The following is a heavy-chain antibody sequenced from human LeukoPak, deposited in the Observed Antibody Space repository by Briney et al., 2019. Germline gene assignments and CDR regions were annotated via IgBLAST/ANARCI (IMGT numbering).Heavy chain of an antibody. J-gene: IGHJ5*02. CDR2: MNPNSGNT. CDR3: ARGPYSSGWYEFYGFDP. V-gene: IGHV1-8*01. CDR1: GYTFTSYD. Sequence: ASVKVSCKASGYTFTSYDINWVRQATGQGFEWMGWMNPNSGNTGYAQKFQGRVTMTRNTSISTAYMGLSSLRSEDTAVYYCARGPYSSGWYEFYGFDPWGQGTLVTVSS. D-gene: IGHD6-19*01.